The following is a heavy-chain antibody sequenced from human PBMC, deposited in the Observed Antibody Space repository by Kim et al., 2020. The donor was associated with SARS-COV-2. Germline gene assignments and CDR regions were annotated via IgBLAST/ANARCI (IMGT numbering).Heavy chain of an antibody. Sequence: GGSLRLSCAASGFTFSSYGMHWVRQAPGKGLEWVAVIWYDGSNKYYADSVKGRFTISRDNSKNTLYLQMNSLRAEDTAVYYCAGGLDGADYYYGMDVWGQGTTVTVSS. CDR3: AGGLDGADYYYGMDV. J-gene: IGHJ6*02. D-gene: IGHD3-16*01. V-gene: IGHV3-33*01. CDR2: IWYDGSNK. CDR1: GFTFSSYG.